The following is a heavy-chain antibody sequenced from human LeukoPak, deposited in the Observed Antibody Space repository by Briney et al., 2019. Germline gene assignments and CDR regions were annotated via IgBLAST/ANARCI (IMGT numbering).Heavy chain of an antibody. J-gene: IGHJ4*02. D-gene: IGHD4-17*01. CDR1: GYSFTTYC. Sequence: GESLKISCKGSGYSFTTYCIVWVRQMPGKGLEWMGIIYPGDSDTRYSPSFQGQVTISADKSISTAYLQWSSLKASDTAMYYCARQVDYGDYYFDYWGQGTLVTVSS. V-gene: IGHV5-51*01. CDR2: IYPGDSDT. CDR3: ARQVDYGDYYFDY.